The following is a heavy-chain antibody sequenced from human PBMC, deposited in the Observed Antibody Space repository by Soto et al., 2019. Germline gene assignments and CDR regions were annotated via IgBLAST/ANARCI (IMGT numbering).Heavy chain of an antibody. D-gene: IGHD3-9*01. CDR1: GFSLSTRGVG. CDR2: IYWDGDR. CDR3: AHRAFYHYDILSGLYY. Sequence: QITLKESGPPLVKPTQTLTLTCTVSGFSLSTRGVGVGWIRQPPGKALEWLALIYWDGDRHYSPSLKNRLTINKDTSKKQVVLTMTNMDPVDTATYYCAHRAFYHYDILSGLYYWGQGTLVTVSS. J-gene: IGHJ4*02. V-gene: IGHV2-5*02.